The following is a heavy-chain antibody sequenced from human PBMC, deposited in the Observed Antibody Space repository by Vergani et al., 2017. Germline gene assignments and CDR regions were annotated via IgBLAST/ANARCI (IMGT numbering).Heavy chain of an antibody. D-gene: IGHD5-18*01. V-gene: IGHV3-66*02. Sequence: EVQLVESGGGLVQPGGSLRLSCAASGFTVSSNYMNWVSQAPGKGLEWVSLLYSVGNTYYADSVKGRFTISRDNSKNTLYLQMNSLKAEDTAVYYCARAGYSYGYDFDCWGQGTLVTVSS. J-gene: IGHJ4*02. CDR1: GFTVSSNY. CDR2: LYSVGNT. CDR3: ARAGYSYGYDFDC.